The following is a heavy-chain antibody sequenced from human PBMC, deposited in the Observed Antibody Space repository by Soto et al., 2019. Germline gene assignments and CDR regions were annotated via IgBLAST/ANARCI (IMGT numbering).Heavy chain of an antibody. D-gene: IGHD2-2*01. J-gene: IGHJ4*02. CDR3: AKAGVPAARWVYFDY. V-gene: IGHV3-30*18. CDR1: GFTFSSYG. Sequence: GESLKISCAASGFTFSSYGMHWVRQAPGKGLEWVAVISYDGSNKYYADSVKGRFTISRDNSKNTLYLQMNSLRAEDTAVYYCAKAGVPAARWVYFDYWGQGTLVTVSS. CDR2: ISYDGSNK.